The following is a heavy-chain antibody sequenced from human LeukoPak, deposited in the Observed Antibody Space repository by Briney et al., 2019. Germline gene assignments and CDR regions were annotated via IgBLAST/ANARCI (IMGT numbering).Heavy chain of an antibody. Sequence: ASVKVSCKASGYTFTSYGISWVRQAPGQGLEWMGWINPNSGGTIYAQKFQGRVTMTRDTSISTAYMELSSLISDDTAVYFCARGVGSSWFDPWGQGTLVTVSS. CDR2: INPNSGGT. CDR1: GYTFTSYG. CDR3: ARGVGSSWFDP. J-gene: IGHJ5*02. V-gene: IGHV1-2*02. D-gene: IGHD1-26*01.